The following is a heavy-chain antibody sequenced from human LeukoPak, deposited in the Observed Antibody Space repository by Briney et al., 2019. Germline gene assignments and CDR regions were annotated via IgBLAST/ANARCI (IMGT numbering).Heavy chain of an antibody. Sequence: RASVKVSCKASGYTFTGYYMHSVRQAPGQGLEWMGRINPNSGGTNYAQKFQGRVTMTRETSISTGYMELSRLRSDDTAVYYCARLVATPVDYWGQRTLVTVSS. CDR3: ARLVATPVDY. CDR1: GYTFTGYY. V-gene: IGHV1-2*06. D-gene: IGHD5-12*01. J-gene: IGHJ4*02. CDR2: INPNSGGT.